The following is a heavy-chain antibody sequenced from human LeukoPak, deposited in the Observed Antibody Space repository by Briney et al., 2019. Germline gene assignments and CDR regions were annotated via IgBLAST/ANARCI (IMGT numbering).Heavy chain of an antibody. CDR2: IYYSGTA. Sequence: SETLSLTCTVSGGSISSGGYYWSWVRQHPEKGLERIGYIYYSGTAYYNPSLKSRVTMSVDTSKTQLSLKLDSVTAADTAVYYCARFSNDHGVKFDYWGQGTLVTVSS. CDR3: ARFSNDHGVKFDY. CDR1: GGSISSGGYY. V-gene: IGHV4-31*03. J-gene: IGHJ4*02. D-gene: IGHD4-17*01.